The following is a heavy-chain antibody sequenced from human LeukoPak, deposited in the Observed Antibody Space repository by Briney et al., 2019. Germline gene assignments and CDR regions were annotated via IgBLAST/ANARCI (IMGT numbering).Heavy chain of an antibody. CDR1: GASVSNYY. Sequence: KPSETLSLTCRVSGASVSNYYWSWIRQSPGKGLEWIGFFHYSGSTNYNPSLNSRVTTSIDTSMNQLSLTLVSVTAADTAVYFCARHHDGGPKLRLDLWGLGVLVTVSS. CDR2: FHYSGST. V-gene: IGHV4-59*08. J-gene: IGHJ5*02. D-gene: IGHD2-15*01. CDR3: ARHHDGGPKLRLDL.